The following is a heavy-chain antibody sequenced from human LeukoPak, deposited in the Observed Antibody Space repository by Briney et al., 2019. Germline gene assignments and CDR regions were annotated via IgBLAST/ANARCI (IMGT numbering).Heavy chain of an antibody. CDR1: GGSISSYY. CDR2: IYYSGST. CDR3: ARYLHSSGTFY. J-gene: IGHJ4*02. Sequence: SETLSLTCTVSGGSISSYYWSWIRQPPGKGLEWIGYIYYSGSTNYNPSLKSRVTISVDTSKNQFPLKLSSVTAADTAVYYCARYLHSSGTFYWGQGTLVTVSS. D-gene: IGHD6-19*01. V-gene: IGHV4-59*01.